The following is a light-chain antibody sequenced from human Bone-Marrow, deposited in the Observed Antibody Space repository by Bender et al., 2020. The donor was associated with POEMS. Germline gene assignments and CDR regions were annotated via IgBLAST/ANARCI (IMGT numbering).Light chain of an antibody. CDR2: DVS. J-gene: IGLJ3*02. CDR1: NNDVGAFTY. V-gene: IGLV2-14*01. CDR3: NSYTSSSTLV. Sequence: QSALTQPASVSGSPGQSITISCTGTNNDVGAFTYVSWYQQHPGKAPKLMIYDVSSRPSGVSNRFSGSKSGNTASLTISGLQAEDEADYYCNSYTSSSTLVFGGGTKLTVL.